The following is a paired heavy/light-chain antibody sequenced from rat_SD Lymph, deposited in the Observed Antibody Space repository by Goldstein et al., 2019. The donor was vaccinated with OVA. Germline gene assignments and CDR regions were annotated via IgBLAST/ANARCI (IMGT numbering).Light chain of an antibody. J-gene: IGKJ2-3*01. CDR1: QNIRTG. V-gene: IGKV5S10*01. CDR3: QQTYSSLYT. CDR2: FAS. Sequence: NIVLTQSPATLSVTPGESVSLSCRASQNIRTGIHWYQQKSNESPRLLIRFASQSISGIPSRFSGGGSGTDFTLSINGVESEDFSIYYCQQTYSSLYTFGPGTKLELK.
Heavy chain of an antibody. Sequence: QVQLKESGPGLVQPSETLSLTCTVSGFSITSSSVHWLRQQSGKSLEWMGRMWSDGKTSYNSVFISRLSINRDTSKSQVFLKMNSLQTEDTGTYYCARNLYYYSGDGGFDYWGQGVRVTVSS. J-gene: IGHJ2*01. CDR1: GFSITSSS. D-gene: IGHD1-1*01. CDR2: MWSDGKT. CDR3: ARNLYYYSGDGGFDY. V-gene: IGHV2S18*01.